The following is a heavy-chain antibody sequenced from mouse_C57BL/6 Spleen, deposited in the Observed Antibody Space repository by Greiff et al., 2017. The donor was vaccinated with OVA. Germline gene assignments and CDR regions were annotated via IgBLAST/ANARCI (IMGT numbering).Heavy chain of an antibody. V-gene: IGHV2-9-1*01. D-gene: IGHD2-1*01. CDR1: GFSLTSYA. CDR2: IWTGGGT. Sequence: VHLVESGPGLVAPSQSLSITCTVSGFSLTSYAISWVRQPPGKGLEWLGVIWTGGGTNYNSALKSRLSISKDNSKSQVFLKMNSLQTDDTARYYCARKGLLSGYWYFDVWGTGTTVTVSS. CDR3: ARKGLLSGYWYFDV. J-gene: IGHJ1*03.